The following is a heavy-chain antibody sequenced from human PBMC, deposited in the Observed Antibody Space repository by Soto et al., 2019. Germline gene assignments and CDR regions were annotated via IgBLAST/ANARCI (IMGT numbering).Heavy chain of an antibody. CDR1: GFTFSSYW. CDR2: IKQDGSEK. D-gene: IGHD2-2*02. V-gene: IGHV3-7*01. J-gene: IGHJ6*03. Sequence: EVQLVESGGGLVQPGGSLRLSCAASGFTFSSYWMSWVRQAPGKGLEWVANIKQDGSEKYYVDSVKGRFTISRDNAKNALYLQMNSLRAEDTAVYYCARYVYCSSTSCYMAHDYSYYYMDVWGKGTTVTVSS. CDR3: ARYVYCSSTSCYMAHDYSYYYMDV.